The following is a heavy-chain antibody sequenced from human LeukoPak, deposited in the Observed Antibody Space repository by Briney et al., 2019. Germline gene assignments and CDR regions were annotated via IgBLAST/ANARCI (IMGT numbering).Heavy chain of an antibody. CDR1: GFTFSSYE. Sequence: GGSLRLSCAASGFTFSSYEMNWVRQAPGKGLEWVSSITTSSSYIYFADSLKGRFTISRDNAKNSLYLQMTSLRADDTAVYYCARHRTASDYWGQGTLVTVSS. D-gene: IGHD3-16*02. J-gene: IGHJ4*02. CDR2: ITTSSSYI. V-gene: IGHV3-21*06. CDR3: ARHRTASDY.